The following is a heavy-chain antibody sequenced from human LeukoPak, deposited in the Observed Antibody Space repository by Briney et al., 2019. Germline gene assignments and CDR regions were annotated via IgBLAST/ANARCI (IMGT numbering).Heavy chain of an antibody. V-gene: IGHV1-18*01. CDR3: ARDRTHYYYYMDV. J-gene: IGHJ6*03. CDR2: ISAYSGNT. CDR1: GYTFTSYG. D-gene: IGHD3/OR15-3a*01. Sequence: ASVTVSCKASGYTFTSYGISWVRQAPGQGLEWMGWISAYSGNTNYAQKLQGRVTMTTDTSTSTAYMELRSLGSDDTAVYYCARDRTHYYYYMDVWGKGTTVTISS.